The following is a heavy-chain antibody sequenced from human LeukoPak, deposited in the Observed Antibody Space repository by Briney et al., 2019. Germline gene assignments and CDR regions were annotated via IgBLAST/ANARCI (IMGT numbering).Heavy chain of an antibody. CDR2: INQDGSET. D-gene: IGHD2-2*01. Sequence: GGSLRLSCAASGFTFSDYCMSWVRQAPGKGLEWVANINQDGSETYYVDSVEGRFTISRDNAKNSLYLQMNSLRAEDTAVYYCARNLPAADYWGQGTLVTVSS. CDR3: ARNLPAADY. CDR1: GFTFSDYC. J-gene: IGHJ4*02. V-gene: IGHV3-7*01.